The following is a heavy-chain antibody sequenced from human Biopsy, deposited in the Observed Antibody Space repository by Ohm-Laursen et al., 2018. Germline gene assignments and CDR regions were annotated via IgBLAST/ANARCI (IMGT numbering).Heavy chain of an antibody. J-gene: IGHJ5*02. CDR1: GGSISSSTPYY. CDR3: ARHPTGFWFDP. V-gene: IGHV4-39*01. Sequence: TLSLTCTVSGGSISSSTPYYWAWLRQPPGKGLEWIGSIYNTETTFYNPSLKSRVTISVDTSANQFSLKVSSGTAADTALYFCARHPTGFWFDPWGHGTLVTVSS. CDR2: IYNTETT.